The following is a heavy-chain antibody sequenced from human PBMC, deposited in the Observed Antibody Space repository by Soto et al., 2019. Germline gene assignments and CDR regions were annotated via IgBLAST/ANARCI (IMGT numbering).Heavy chain of an antibody. Sequence: GASVKVSCKASGYTFTGYYMHWVRQAPGQGLEWMGWINPNSGGTNYAQKFQGWVTMTRDTSISTAYMELSRLRSDDTAVYYCARDSSRITMVRGVFSGMDVWGQGTTVTVSS. CDR3: ARDSSRITMVRGVFSGMDV. V-gene: IGHV1-2*04. CDR1: GYTFTGYY. D-gene: IGHD3-10*01. J-gene: IGHJ6*02. CDR2: INPNSGGT.